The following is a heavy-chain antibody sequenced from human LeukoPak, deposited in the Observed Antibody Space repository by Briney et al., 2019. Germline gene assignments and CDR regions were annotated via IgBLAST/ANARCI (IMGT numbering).Heavy chain of an antibody. CDR3: ARNFCSSTSCYRALDI. Sequence: SETLSLTCTVSGGSISSYYWSWIRQPPGKGLKWIGYIYYSGSTNYNPSLKSRVTISVDTSKNQFSLKLSSVTAADTAVYYCARNFCSSTSCYRALDIWGQGTMVTVPS. CDR1: GGSISSYY. V-gene: IGHV4-59*01. CDR2: IYYSGST. D-gene: IGHD2-2*01. J-gene: IGHJ3*02.